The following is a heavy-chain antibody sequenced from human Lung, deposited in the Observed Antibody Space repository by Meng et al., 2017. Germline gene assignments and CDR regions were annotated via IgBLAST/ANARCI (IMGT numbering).Heavy chain of an antibody. Sequence: QVQLKQWGSGELKPSEALSLTGAGYVGSFSGYQWNWIRQSPGKGLEWIGDINHRGRTNYNPSLKSRVTISVDTSKNQFSLKLSSVTAADTAVYYCARDQGGAGGYWGQGTLVTVSS. CDR1: VGSFSGYQ. CDR2: INHRGRT. CDR3: ARDQGGAGGY. D-gene: IGHD2-15*01. J-gene: IGHJ4*02. V-gene: IGHV4-34*01.